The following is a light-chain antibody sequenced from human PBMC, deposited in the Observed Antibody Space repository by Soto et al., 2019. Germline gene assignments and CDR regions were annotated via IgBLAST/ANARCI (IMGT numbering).Light chain of an antibody. J-gene: IGKJ4*01. Sequence: EIVLTQSPGTLSLSPGERATLSCRASQSVSSSYLAWYQQKLGQAPRLLIYGASSRATGIPDRFSGSGSGTDFTLTISRLEPEDFAVYYCQQFHSSPLTFGGGTKLEIK. CDR2: GAS. CDR1: QSVSSSY. CDR3: QQFHSSPLT. V-gene: IGKV3-20*01.